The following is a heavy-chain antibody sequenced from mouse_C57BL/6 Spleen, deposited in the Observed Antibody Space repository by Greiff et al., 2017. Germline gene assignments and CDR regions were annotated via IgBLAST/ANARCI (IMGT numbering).Heavy chain of an antibody. CDR1: GYTFTSYW. J-gene: IGHJ3*01. Sequence: VQLQQPGAELVMPGASVKLSCKASGYTFTSYWMHWVKQRPGQGLEWIGEIDPSDSYTNYNQKFKGKSTLTVDKSSSTAYMQLSSLTSEDSAVYYCARRGWDWCAYWGQGTLVTVSA. V-gene: IGHV1-69*01. D-gene: IGHD4-1*01. CDR3: ARRGWDWCAY. CDR2: IDPSDSYT.